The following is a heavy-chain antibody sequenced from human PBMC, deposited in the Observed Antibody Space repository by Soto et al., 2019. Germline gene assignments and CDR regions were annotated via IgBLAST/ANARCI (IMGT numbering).Heavy chain of an antibody. V-gene: IGHV1-2*04. J-gene: IGHJ6*02. Sequence: ASVKVSCKASGYTFTGYYMHWVRQAPGQGLEWMGWINPNSGGTNYAQKFQGWVTMTRDTSISTAYMELSRLRSDDTAVYYCARDLGHSGCYGMDVWGQGTTVTVSS. CDR3: ARDLGHSGCYGMDV. CDR1: GYTFTGYY. D-gene: IGHD3-10*01. CDR2: INPNSGGT.